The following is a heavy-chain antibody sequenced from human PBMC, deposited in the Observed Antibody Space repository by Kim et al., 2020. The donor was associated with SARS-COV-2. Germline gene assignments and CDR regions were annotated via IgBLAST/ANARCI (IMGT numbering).Heavy chain of an antibody. CDR3: ARDEMSYDY. J-gene: IGHJ4*02. Sequence: GSTSYAQKFQGRVTMTRDTSTSTVYMELSSLRSEDTGVYYCARDEMSYDYWGQGTLVTVSS. CDR2: GST. V-gene: IGHV1-46*01.